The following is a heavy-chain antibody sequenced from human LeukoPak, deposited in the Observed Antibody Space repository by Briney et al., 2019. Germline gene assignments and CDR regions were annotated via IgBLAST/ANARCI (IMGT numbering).Heavy chain of an antibody. J-gene: IGHJ4*02. CDR2: LSGDGITT. CDR1: DFTFSSHW. V-gene: IGHV3-74*01. Sequence: SGGSLRLSCAASDFTFSSHWMYWVRQAPGKGLVWVARLSGDGITTRHADSVKGRFTISRDNAKNTLYLQMNSLRAEDTAVYYCARDGAVLTGYYDYWGQGTLVTVSS. D-gene: IGHD3-9*01. CDR3: ARDGAVLTGYYDY.